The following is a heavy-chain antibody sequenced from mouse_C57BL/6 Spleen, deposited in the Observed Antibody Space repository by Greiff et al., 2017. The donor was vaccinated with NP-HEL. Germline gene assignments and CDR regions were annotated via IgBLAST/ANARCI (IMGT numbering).Heavy chain of an antibody. CDR3: ARGDYGHYFDY. D-gene: IGHD1-1*01. V-gene: IGHV3-1*01. CDR2: ISYSGST. Sequence: EVQRVESGPGMVKPSQSLSLTCTVTGYSITSGYDWHWIRHFPGNKLEWMGYISYSGSTNYNPSLKSRISITHDTSKNHFFLKLNSVTTEDTATYYCARGDYGHYFDYWGQGTTLTVSS. J-gene: IGHJ2*01. CDR1: GYSITSGYD.